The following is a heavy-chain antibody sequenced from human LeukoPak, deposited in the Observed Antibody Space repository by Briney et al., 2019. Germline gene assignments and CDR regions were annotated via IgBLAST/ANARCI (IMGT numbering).Heavy chain of an antibody. J-gene: IGHJ4*02. CDR2: ISSSSSYI. CDR3: ARGYSGYDPPGDY. CDR1: RFTFSTYS. V-gene: IGHV3-21*01. D-gene: IGHD5-12*01. Sequence: PGGSLRLSCAASRFTFSTYSMNWVRQAPGKGLEWVSSISSSSSYIYYADSVKGRFTISRDNAKNSLYLQMNSLRAEDTAVYYCARGYSGYDPPGDYWGQGTLVTVSS.